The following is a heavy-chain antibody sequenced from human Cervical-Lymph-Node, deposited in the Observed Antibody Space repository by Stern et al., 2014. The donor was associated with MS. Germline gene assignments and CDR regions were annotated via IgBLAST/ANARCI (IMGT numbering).Heavy chain of an antibody. Sequence: QVQLQESGPGLVKPSQTLSLTCSVSGGSTNRGGYYWTWIRQSPVKGLEWIAYIENSGSTYINPSLKSRVTISIDTSKNQFSLKVRSVTAADTAIYYCAREGRFLEWSFSWGQGTMVSVSS. D-gene: IGHD3-3*01. V-gene: IGHV4-31*03. CDR3: AREGRFLEWSFS. CDR1: GGSTNRGGYY. CDR2: IENSGST. J-gene: IGHJ3*01.